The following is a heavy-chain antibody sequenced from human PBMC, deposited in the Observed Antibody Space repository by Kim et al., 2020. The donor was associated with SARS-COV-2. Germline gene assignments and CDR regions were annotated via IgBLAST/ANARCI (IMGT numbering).Heavy chain of an antibody. CDR3: ATSPGVWSGYSANWFDP. CDR2: FDPEDGET. Sequence: ASVKVSCKVSGYTLTELSMHWVRQAPGKGLEWMGGFDPEDGETIYAQKFQGRVTMTEDTSTDTAYMELSSLRSEDTAVYYCATSPGVWSGYSANWFDPWGQGTLLPAAS. V-gene: IGHV1-24*01. J-gene: IGHJ5*02. CDR1: GYTLTELS. D-gene: IGHD3-3*01.